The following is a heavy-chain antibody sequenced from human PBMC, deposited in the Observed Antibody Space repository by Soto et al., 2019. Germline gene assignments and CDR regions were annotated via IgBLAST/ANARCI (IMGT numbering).Heavy chain of an antibody. D-gene: IGHD2-15*01. J-gene: IGHJ4*02. CDR1: GFTFSSYG. Sequence: QVQLVESEGGVVQPGRSLRLSCVASGFTFSSYGMHWVRQAPGKGLEWVAVISYDGSNKYYADSVKGRFTISRDNSKNTLYLQMDSLRAEDTAMYYCAKGTTGSCYSTSAYWGQGTLVIVSS. CDR3: AKGTTGSCYSTSAY. V-gene: IGHV3-30*18. CDR2: ISYDGSNK.